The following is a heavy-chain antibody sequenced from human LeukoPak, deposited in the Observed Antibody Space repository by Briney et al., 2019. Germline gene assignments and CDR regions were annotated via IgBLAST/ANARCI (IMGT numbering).Heavy chain of an antibody. V-gene: IGHV1-18*04. J-gene: IGHJ4*02. CDR1: GYTFTSYG. CDR2: ISAYNGNT. CDR3: ARDLGYSYGMNFDY. Sequence: ASVKVSCKASGYTFTSYGISWVRQAAGQGLEGMGWISAYNGNTNYAQKLQGRVTMTTDTSTSTAYMELRSLRSDDTAVYYCARDLGYSYGMNFDYWGQGTLVTVSS. D-gene: IGHD5-18*01.